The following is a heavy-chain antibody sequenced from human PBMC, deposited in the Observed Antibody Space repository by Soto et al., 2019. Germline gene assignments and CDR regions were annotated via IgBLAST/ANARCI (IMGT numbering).Heavy chain of an antibody. Sequence: GGSLRLSCAVSGFTFSVYTMDWVRQAPGKGLEWVSSIRSDSSYKYYADSVKGRFTISRDNAKNSLYLQMDSLRAEDTAVYYCARDLSADVFDFWGRGTIVTVSS. CDR1: GFTFSVYT. J-gene: IGHJ3*01. CDR2: IRSDSSYK. CDR3: ARDLSADVFDF. V-gene: IGHV3-21*01.